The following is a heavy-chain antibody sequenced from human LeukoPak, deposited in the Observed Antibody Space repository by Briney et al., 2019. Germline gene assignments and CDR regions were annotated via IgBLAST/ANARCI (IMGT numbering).Heavy chain of an antibody. CDR2: ISAYNGNT. CDR1: GYTFTSYG. V-gene: IGHV1-18*01. Sequence: ASVKVSCKASGYTFTSYGISWVRQAPGQGLEWMGWISAYNGNTNYAQKLQGRVTMTRDTSTSTVYMELSSLRSEDTAVYYCARDREGYYDSSGYNTQDYWGQGTLVTVSS. J-gene: IGHJ4*02. CDR3: ARDREGYYDSSGYNTQDY. D-gene: IGHD3-22*01.